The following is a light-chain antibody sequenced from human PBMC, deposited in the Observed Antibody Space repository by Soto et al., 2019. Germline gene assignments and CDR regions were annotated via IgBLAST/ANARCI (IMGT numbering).Light chain of an antibody. J-gene: IGKJ1*01. CDR2: KAS. CDR3: QQYNSYSPT. V-gene: IGKV1-5*03. CDR1: QSISSW. Sequence: DIQMTQSPSTLSSSVEDRVTITCPASQSISSWLAWYQQKPGKAPKLLIYKASSLESGVPSRFSGSGSGTEFTLTISSLQPDDFATYYCQQYNSYSPTFGQGTKVDIK.